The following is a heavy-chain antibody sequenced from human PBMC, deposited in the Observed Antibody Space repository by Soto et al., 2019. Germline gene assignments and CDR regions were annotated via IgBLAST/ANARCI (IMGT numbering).Heavy chain of an antibody. D-gene: IGHD4-17*01. V-gene: IGHV2-5*02. J-gene: IGHJ4*02. CDR1: GFSLSTSGVG. CDR3: AHENDYGGKPSFDY. Sequence: QITLKESGPTLVKPTHTLTLPCTFSGFSLSTSGVGVGWIRLPPGKALEWLALIYWDDDKRYSPSLKSRLTITKDTSKNQVVLTMTNMDPVDTATYYCAHENDYGGKPSFDYWGQGTLVTVSS. CDR2: IYWDDDK.